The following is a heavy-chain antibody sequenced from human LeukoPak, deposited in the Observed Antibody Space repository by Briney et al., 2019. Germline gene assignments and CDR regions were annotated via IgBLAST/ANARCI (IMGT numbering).Heavy chain of an antibody. CDR3: AKDTHRSGYSSSWYLGY. CDR2: IRYDGSNK. CDR1: GFTFSSYG. D-gene: IGHD6-13*01. Sequence: GGSLRLSCAASGFTFSSYGMHWVRQAPGKGLEWVAFIRYDGSNKYYADSVKGRFTISRDNSKNTLYLQMNSLRAEDTAVYYCAKDTHRSGYSSSWYLGYWGQGTLVTVSS. J-gene: IGHJ4*02. V-gene: IGHV3-30*02.